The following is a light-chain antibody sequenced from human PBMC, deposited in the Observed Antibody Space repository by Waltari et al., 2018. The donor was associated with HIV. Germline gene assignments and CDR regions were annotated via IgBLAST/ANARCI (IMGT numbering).Light chain of an antibody. CDR2: GAS. CDR3: QQYGSSPPLT. Sequence: DIVLTQSPGTLSLSPGERATLSCRASQCVSSSYLAWYQQKPGQAPRLLIYGASSRATGIPDRFSGSGSGTDFTLTISRLEPEDFAVYYCQQYGSSPPLTFGGGTKVEI. V-gene: IGKV3-20*01. CDR1: QCVSSSY. J-gene: IGKJ4*01.